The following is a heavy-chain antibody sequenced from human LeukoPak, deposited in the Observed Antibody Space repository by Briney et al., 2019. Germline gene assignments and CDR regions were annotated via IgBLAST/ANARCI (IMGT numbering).Heavy chain of an antibody. CDR3: ARDGTEDYFDY. CDR2: IYYSGST. CDR1: GGSISSYY. D-gene: IGHD1-1*01. Sequence: KPSETPSLTCTVSGGSISSYYWSWIRQSPGKGLEWIGYIYYSGSTNYNPSLKSRVTISVDTSKNQFSLKLSSVTAADTAVYYCARDGTEDYFDYWGQGTLVTVSS. J-gene: IGHJ4*02. V-gene: IGHV4-59*01.